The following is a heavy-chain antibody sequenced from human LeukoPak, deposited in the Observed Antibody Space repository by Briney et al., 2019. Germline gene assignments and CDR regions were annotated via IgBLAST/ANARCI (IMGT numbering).Heavy chain of an antibody. CDR2: ISGSGDAT. J-gene: IGHJ4*02. CDR3: AKDVLGPY. CDR1: GFTFTTFA. Sequence: GGSLRLSCATSGFTFTTFAMTWVRQAPGKGLEWVSAISGSGDATYYADSVKGRFTISRDNSKNTLYLQMNSLRAEDTAVYYCAKDVLGPYWGQGTLVTVSS. V-gene: IGHV3-23*01.